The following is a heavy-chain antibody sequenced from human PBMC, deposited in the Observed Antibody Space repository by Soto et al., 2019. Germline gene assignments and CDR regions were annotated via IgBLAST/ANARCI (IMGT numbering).Heavy chain of an antibody. CDR3: AHLAGLSHTDDF. Sequence: QVQLVESGGGVVQPGRSLRLSCAASGFTFSDYALHRVHQAPGKGLEWVTVISSDGSNRYYADSVKGRFTISRDNSQNTLYLQMNSLRVEHTAIYICAHLAGLSHTDDFWGQGTPFTVSS. CDR2: ISSDGSNR. V-gene: IGHV3-30-3*01. CDR1: GFTFSDYA. J-gene: IGHJ4*02. D-gene: IGHD5-18*01.